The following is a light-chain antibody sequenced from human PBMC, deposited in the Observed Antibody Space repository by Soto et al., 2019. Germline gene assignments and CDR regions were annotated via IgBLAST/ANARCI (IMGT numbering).Light chain of an antibody. Sequence: EVMMNQSPATLSVSPGERATLSCRASQSISRNLAWYQQIPGQAPRLLIYGASTRATDIPARFSGSGSGTEFTLTISSLQSEDFAVYHCQQYNDWPKTFGHGTKVDIK. CDR3: QQYNDWPKT. J-gene: IGKJ1*01. V-gene: IGKV3-15*01. CDR1: QSISRN. CDR2: GAS.